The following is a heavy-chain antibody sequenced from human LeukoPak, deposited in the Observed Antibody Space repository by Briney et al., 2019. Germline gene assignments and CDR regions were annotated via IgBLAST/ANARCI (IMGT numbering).Heavy chain of an antibody. CDR2: ISYDGSNK. V-gene: IGHV3-30*03. CDR3: ARDLGSSYYYYGMDV. Sequence: GGSLRLSCAASGFIFSSYGMHWVRQAPGKGLEWVAVISYDGSNKYYADSVKGRFTISRDNSKNTLYLQMNSLRAEDTAVYYCARDLGSSYYYYGMDVWGQGTTVTVSS. CDR1: GFIFSSYG. J-gene: IGHJ6*02. D-gene: IGHD6-13*01.